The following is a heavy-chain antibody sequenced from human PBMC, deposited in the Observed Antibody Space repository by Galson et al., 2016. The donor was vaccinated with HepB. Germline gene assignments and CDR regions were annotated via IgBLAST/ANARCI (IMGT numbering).Heavy chain of an antibody. Sequence: AASGFSLNSFHMHWIRQAPGKGLEWVALAPHDGGNKQYADSVKGRFTISRDSFENTIHLQMNSLGVEDTGLYYCSTERGSSGDAAWFDPWGQGTLVTVSS. D-gene: IGHD6-6*01. V-gene: IGHV3-30-3*01. CDR3: STERGSSGDAAWFDP. CDR2: APHDGGNK. J-gene: IGHJ5*02. CDR1: GFSLNSFH.